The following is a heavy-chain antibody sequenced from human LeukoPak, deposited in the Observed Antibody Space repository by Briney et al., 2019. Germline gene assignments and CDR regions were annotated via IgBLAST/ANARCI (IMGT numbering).Heavy chain of an antibody. V-gene: IGHV1-18*01. CDR1: GYTLTSYG. Sequence: AASGKVSCKASGYTLTSYGISWVRPPDGQGLEWMGWISAYNGNTNNAQKIQGRVTMTTDTSTSTAYMELRSLRSDDTAVYYGARGRSSPDYWGQGTLVTVSS. J-gene: IGHJ4*02. CDR2: ISAYNGNT. D-gene: IGHD2-15*01. CDR3: ARGRSSPDY.